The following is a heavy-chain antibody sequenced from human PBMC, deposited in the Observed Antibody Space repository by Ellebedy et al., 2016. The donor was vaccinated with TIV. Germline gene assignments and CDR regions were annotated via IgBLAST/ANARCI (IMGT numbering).Heavy chain of an antibody. V-gene: IGHV4-59*03. CDR3: VKRAAMSSYFSCHR. CDR1: GDSIRSFY. CDR2: VHSSWGA. Sequence: MPSETLSLTCTDSGDSIRSFYWSWVRQSPGKGLEWIGYVHSSWGANYNPTLANRFTMFVDTSKNQISLKLSSVTDADTAVYYFVKRAAMSSYFSCHRWGRGTLVTVSA. D-gene: IGHD2-15*01. J-gene: IGHJ2*01.